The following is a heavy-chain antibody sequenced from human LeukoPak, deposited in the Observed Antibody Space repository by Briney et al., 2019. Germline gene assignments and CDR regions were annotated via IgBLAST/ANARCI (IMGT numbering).Heavy chain of an antibody. Sequence: TGGSLRLSCAASGFTFSAFWMTWVRQAPGKGLEWVANIKEDGSDIYYVDSVKGRFTISRDNTKGSLYLHMNSLRAEDTAVYYRASNYGGWGQGTLVTVSS. CDR2: IKEDGSDI. CDR3: ASNYGG. D-gene: IGHD4-11*01. CDR1: GFTFSAFW. J-gene: IGHJ4*02. V-gene: IGHV3-7*03.